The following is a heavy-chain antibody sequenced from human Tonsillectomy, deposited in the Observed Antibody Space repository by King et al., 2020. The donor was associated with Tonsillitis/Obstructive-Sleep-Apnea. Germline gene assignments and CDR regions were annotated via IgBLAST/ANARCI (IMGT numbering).Heavy chain of an antibody. V-gene: IGHV4-4*07. Sequence: QLQLQESGPGLVKPSETLSLTCTVSGGSISSYYWSWIRQPAGKGLEWIGRIYTSGSTNYNPSLKSRVTMSVDTSKNQFSLKLSSVTAADTAVYYCARVVVVPAAMENWFDPWGQGTLVTVSS. CDR3: ARVVVVPAAMENWFDP. CDR2: IYTSGST. J-gene: IGHJ5*02. D-gene: IGHD2-2*01. CDR1: GGSISSYY.